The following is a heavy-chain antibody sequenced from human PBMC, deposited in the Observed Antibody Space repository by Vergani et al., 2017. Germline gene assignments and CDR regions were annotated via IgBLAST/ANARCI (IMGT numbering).Heavy chain of an antibody. CDR1: GDSISSGVYY. J-gene: IGHJ5*02. D-gene: IGHD3-10*01. CDR3: GRVADFYGLGSRLLDL. Sequence: QVQLQESGPGLVKPSQTLSPTCSVSGDSISSGVYYWNWIRQHPGKGLEWIGYIYSTGSTHHNPSLRRRINMSVDTSKNQFSLKLNSVTAADTAMYYCGRVADFYGLGSRLLDLWGQGILVTVSS. V-gene: IGHV4-31*03. CDR2: IYSTGST.